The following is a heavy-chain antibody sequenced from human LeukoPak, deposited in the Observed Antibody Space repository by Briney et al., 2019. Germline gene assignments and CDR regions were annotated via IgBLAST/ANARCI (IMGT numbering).Heavy chain of an antibody. CDR3: ARGGSRHLNP. V-gene: IGHV4-31*03. CDR1: GGSISSGGYY. CDR2: IYYSGST. J-gene: IGHJ5*02. Sequence: SETLPLTCTVSGGSISSGGYYWSWIRQHPGKGLEWIGYIYYSGSTYYNPSLKSRVTISVDTSKNQFSLKLSSVTAADTAVYYCARGGSRHLNPWGQGTLVTVSS.